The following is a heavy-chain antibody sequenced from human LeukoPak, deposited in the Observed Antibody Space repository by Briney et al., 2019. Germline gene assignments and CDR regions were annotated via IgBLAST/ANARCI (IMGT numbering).Heavy chain of an antibody. J-gene: IGHJ4*02. D-gene: IGHD1-26*01. Sequence: PSETLSLTCVVSGGXITTTNYWSWGRQPPGGGVEWIGEISLAGRTRYNPSLQSRVHISIDESKNHLYLNLASVTAADTAVYYCSRESGPFCPFGHWGQGTLVAVTS. CDR1: GGXITTTNY. V-gene: IGHV4-4*02. CDR3: SRESGPFCPFGH. CDR2: ISLAGRT.